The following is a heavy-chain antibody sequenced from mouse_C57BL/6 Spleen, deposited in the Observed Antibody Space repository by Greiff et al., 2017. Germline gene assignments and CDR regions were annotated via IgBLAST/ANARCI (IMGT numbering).Heavy chain of an antibody. CDR3: ARWETAQAHFDY. V-gene: IGHV1-64*01. CDR2: IHPNSGST. J-gene: IGHJ2*01. CDR1: GYTFTSYW. Sequence: QVQLQQPGAELVKPGASVKLSCKASGYTFTSYWMHWVKQRPGQGLEWIGMIHPNSGSTNYNEKFKSKATLTVDKSSSTAYMQLSSLTSEDSAVYYCARWETAQAHFDYWGQGTTLTVSS. D-gene: IGHD3-2*02.